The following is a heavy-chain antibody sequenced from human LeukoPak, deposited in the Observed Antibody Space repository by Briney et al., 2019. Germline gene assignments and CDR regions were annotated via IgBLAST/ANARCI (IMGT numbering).Heavy chain of an antibody. V-gene: IGHV3-30*02. Sequence: PGGSLRLSRAASGFTFSSYGIHWVRQAPGKGLEWVAFIRYDGSNKYYTDSVKGRFTISRDNSKNTLYLQMNSLRAEDTAVYYCARHRTLFYYGSGSYHFDYWGQGTLVTVSS. CDR1: GFTFSSYG. CDR3: ARHRTLFYYGSGSYHFDY. CDR2: IRYDGSNK. D-gene: IGHD3-10*01. J-gene: IGHJ4*02.